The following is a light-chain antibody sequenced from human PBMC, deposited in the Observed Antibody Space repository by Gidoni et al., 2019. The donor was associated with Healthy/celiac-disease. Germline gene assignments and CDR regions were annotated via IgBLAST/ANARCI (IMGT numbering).Light chain of an antibody. CDR1: QSVSSY. CDR2: DAS. J-gene: IGKJ5*01. CDR3: QQRSNWPPIT. V-gene: IGKV3-11*01. Sequence: EIVLTQSPATLSLSPGERATLSCRASQSVSSYLAWYQQKPGQAPRLLIYDASNRATGIPARLSGSGSGTDFTLTISILEPEDFAVYYCQQRSNWPPITYGKGTRLEIK.